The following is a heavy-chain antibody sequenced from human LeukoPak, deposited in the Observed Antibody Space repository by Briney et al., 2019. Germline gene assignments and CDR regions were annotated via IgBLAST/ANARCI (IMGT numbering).Heavy chain of an antibody. CDR3: AKDARRSSGWYFFDH. D-gene: IGHD6-19*01. CDR2: ISDSGGTT. Sequence: GGSLRLSCVASGFSFSNLAMSWVRQAPGKGLEWFSVISDSGGTTYYADSVKGRFTISRDNSRNTLYLQMNSLRVEDTAVYYCAKDARRSSGWYFFDHWGQGTLVTVSS. J-gene: IGHJ4*02. V-gene: IGHV3-23*01. CDR1: GFSFSNLA.